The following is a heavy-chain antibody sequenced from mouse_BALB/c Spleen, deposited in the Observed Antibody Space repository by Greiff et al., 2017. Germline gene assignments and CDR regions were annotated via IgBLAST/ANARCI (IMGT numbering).Heavy chain of an antibody. Sequence: VQLQQSGAELVKPGASVKLSCTASGFNIKDTYMHWVKQRPEQGLEWIGRIDPANGNTKYDPKFQGKATITADTSSNTAYLQLSSLTSEDTAVYYCARSYGNGDYYAMDYWGQGTSVTVSS. J-gene: IGHJ4*01. CDR2: IDPANGNT. CDR1: GFNIKDTY. V-gene: IGHV14-3*02. CDR3: ARSYGNGDYYAMDY. D-gene: IGHD2-1*01.